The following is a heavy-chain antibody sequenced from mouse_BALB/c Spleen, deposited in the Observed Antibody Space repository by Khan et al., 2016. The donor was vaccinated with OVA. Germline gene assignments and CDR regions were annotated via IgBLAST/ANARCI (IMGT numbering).Heavy chain of an antibody. CDR1: GYSITSGYG. CDR3: ARTAGIKY. J-gene: IGHJ2*01. V-gene: IGHV3-2*02. CDR2: ISYTGST. Sequence: VQLLQSGPGLVKPSQSLSLTCTVTGYSITSGYGWNWIRQLPGNKLELRGYISYTGSTNYNPSLKSRISITRDTSKNQFFLQLNYVTTEDTATYYCARTAGIKYWGQGTTVTVSS. D-gene: IGHD1-2*01.